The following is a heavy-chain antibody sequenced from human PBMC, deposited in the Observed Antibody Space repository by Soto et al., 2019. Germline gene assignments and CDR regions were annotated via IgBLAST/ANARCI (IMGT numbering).Heavy chain of an antibody. Sequence: EVQLVESGGGLVQPGGSLRLSCAASGFTFSSYWMHWVRQAPGKGLVWVSRINSDGSSTSYADSVKGLFTISIENAHNTLYLQMNSLRAEDTAVYYCAPLYGGNSELSNWGQGTLVTVSS. CDR1: GFTFSSYW. CDR3: APLYGGNSELSN. J-gene: IGHJ4*02. CDR2: INSDGSST. V-gene: IGHV3-74*01. D-gene: IGHD4-17*01.